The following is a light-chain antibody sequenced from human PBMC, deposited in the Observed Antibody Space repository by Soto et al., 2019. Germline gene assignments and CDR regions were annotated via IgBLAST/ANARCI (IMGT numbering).Light chain of an antibody. J-gene: IGKJ2*01. CDR3: QQYNSYSRS. V-gene: IGKV1-5*03. Sequence: DIQMTQSPSTLSASVGDRVKITCRASQSISSWLVWYQQKPGKAPNLLIYKASSLQSGVPSRFSGSGSGTEFTLTISSLQPDDFATYYCQQYNSYSRSFGQGTRLEIK. CDR1: QSISSW. CDR2: KAS.